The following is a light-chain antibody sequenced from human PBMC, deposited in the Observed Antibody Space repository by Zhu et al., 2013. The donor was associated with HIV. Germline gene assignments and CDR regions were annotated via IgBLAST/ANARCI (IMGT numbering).Light chain of an antibody. CDR1: SSNIGNNY. Sequence: QSVMTQPPSVSAAPGQKVTISCSGSSSNIGNNYVSWYQHLPGGGPKLLISDNNKRPSGIPDRFSGSKSGTSATLAITGLQTGDEGDYYCGTWDDSLNTVVFGGGTKLTVL. J-gene: IGLJ2*01. V-gene: IGLV1-51*01. CDR3: GTWDDSLNTVV. CDR2: DNN.